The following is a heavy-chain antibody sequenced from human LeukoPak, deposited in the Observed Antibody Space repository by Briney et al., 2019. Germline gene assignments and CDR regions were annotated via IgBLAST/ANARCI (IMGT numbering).Heavy chain of an antibody. J-gene: IGHJ3*02. CDR1: GGSISSGSYY. V-gene: IGHV4-61*02. CDR2: IYTSGST. D-gene: IGHD4-17*01. Sequence: SQTLSLTCTVSGGSISSGSYYWSWIRQPAGKGLEWIGRIYTSGSTNYNPSLKSRVTISVDTSKNQFSLKLSSVTAADTAVYYCAGDYGDYVVGDAFDIWGQGTMVTVSS. CDR3: AGDYGDYVVGDAFDI.